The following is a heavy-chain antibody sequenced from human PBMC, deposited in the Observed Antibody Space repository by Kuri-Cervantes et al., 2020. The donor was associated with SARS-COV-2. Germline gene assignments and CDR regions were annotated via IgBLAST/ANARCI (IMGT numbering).Heavy chain of an antibody. CDR2: IWVDGNNK. V-gene: IGHV3-30*07. CDR3: AKGKGPFDAFDI. Sequence: LSHTCAASGFTFSSYAMHWVRQAPGKGLEWVAVIWVDGNNKFYADSVKGRFTISRDNSRNTLFPQMDSLGAEDTAVYYCAKGKGPFDAFDIWGQGTMVTVSS. J-gene: IGHJ3*02. CDR1: GFTFSSYA.